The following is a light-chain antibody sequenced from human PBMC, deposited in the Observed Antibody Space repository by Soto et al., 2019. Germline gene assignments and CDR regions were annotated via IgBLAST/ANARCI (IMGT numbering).Light chain of an antibody. CDR2: AAS. CDR3: QKYYSAPRT. V-gene: IGKV1-27*01. J-gene: IGKJ1*01. CDR1: QGIGNY. Sequence: DIQMTQSPSSLSASLGDRVTITCRASQGIGNYLAWYQLQPGKVPKLLIYAASTLQSGVPSRFSASGSGTDFTLTISSLQPEDVATYFCQKYYSAPRTFGQGTKVEI.